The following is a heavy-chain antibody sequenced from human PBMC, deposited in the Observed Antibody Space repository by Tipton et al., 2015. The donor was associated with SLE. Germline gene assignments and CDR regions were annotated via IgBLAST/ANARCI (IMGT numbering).Heavy chain of an antibody. J-gene: IGHJ4*02. Sequence: QLVQSGGGVVQPGRSLRLSCAASGFTFSTYAMHWVRQAPGKGLEWVALISYDGGNKYYADSVKGRFTISRDNAKNSLYLQMNSLRAEDTAVYYCARTYDFWSGYQYYFDYWGQGTLVTVSS. CDR2: ISYDGGNK. CDR3: ARTYDFWSGYQYYFDY. V-gene: IGHV3-30*04. D-gene: IGHD3-3*01. CDR1: GFTFSTYA.